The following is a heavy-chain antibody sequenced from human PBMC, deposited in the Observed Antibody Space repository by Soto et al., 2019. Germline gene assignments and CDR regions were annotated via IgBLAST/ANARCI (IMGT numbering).Heavy chain of an antibody. D-gene: IGHD3-9*01. CDR2: LYHSGST. J-gene: IGHJ6*01. Sequence: LSLTCAVSCGSISLSNWWSLVRQPPGKGLEWIGELYHSGSTNYNPSLKSRVTISVDKSKNQFSLKLSSVTAADTAVYYCASRVTIFHYYYGMDVWGQGTTVTVSS. CDR1: CGSISLSNW. V-gene: IGHV4-4*02. CDR3: ASRVTIFHYYYGMDV.